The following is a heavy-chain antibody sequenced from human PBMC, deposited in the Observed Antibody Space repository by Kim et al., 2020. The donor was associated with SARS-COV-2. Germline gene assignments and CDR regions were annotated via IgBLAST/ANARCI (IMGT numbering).Heavy chain of an antibody. D-gene: IGHD6-6*01. CDR2: ISSSSSSI. CDR1: GFTFSSYS. Sequence: GGSLRLSCAASGFTFSSYSMSWVRQAPGKGLEWVSSISSSSSSIYYADSVKGRFTISRDNAKNSLYLQMNSLRAEDTAVYYCARDHSEQRYSRSYDYWGQRNPVTVSS. V-gene: IGHV3-21*01. CDR3: ARDHSEQRYSRSYDY. J-gene: IGHJ4*02.